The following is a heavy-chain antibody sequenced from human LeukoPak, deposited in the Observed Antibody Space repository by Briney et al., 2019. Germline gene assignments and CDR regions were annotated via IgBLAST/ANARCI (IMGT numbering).Heavy chain of an antibody. D-gene: IGHD6-13*01. V-gene: IGHV3-30*02. Sequence: PGGSLRLSCAVSGFTFSSYGLHCVRQAPGKGLEWVAFIRYDGSNKYYADSVKGRFTISRDNSKNTLYLQMNSLRAEDTAVYYCAKDQGSSWYLVDYWGQGTLVTVSS. J-gene: IGHJ4*02. CDR2: IRYDGSNK. CDR1: GFTFSSYG. CDR3: AKDQGSSWYLVDY.